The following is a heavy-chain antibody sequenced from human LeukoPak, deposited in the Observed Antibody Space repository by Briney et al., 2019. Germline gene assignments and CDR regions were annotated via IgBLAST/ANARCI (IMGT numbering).Heavy chain of an antibody. J-gene: IGHJ4*02. CDR1: GYTFTSYD. V-gene: IGHV1-8*01. CDR3: ARGPTPLKYYYDSSGYYEGVDY. D-gene: IGHD3-22*01. Sequence: ASVKVSCKASGYTFTSYDINWVRQATGQGLEWMGWMNPNSGNTGYAQKFQGRVTMTRNTSISTAYMELSSLRSEDTAVYYCARGPTPLKYYYDSSGYYEGVDYWGQGTLVTVSS. CDR2: MNPNSGNT.